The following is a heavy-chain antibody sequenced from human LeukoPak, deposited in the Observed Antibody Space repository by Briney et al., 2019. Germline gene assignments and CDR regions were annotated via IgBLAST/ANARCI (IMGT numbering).Heavy chain of an antibody. V-gene: IGHV3-66*01. CDR2: IYSGGST. J-gene: IGHJ4*02. D-gene: IGHD3-22*01. CDR3: ANSVVITTYFDY. Sequence: GGSLRLSCAASEFSVGSNYMTWVRQAPGKGLEWVSLIYSGGSTYYADSVKGRFTISRDNSKNTLYLQMNSLRAEDTAVYYCANSVVITTYFDYWAQGTLVTVSS. CDR1: EFSVGSNY.